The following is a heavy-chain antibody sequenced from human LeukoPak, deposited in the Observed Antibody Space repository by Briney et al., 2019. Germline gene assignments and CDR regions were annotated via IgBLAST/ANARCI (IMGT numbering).Heavy chain of an antibody. D-gene: IGHD6-6*01. CDR1: GFTFSSSW. Sequence: GGSLRLSCAASGFTFSSSWMSWVRQAPGKGLEWVANIKPDGSEKFHVDSVKGRFTISRDNSKSSLSLQMNSLRAEDTAVYYCARYGPTAALDFWGQGTLVTVSS. CDR3: ARYGPTAALDF. V-gene: IGHV3-7*01. CDR2: IKPDGSEK. J-gene: IGHJ4*02.